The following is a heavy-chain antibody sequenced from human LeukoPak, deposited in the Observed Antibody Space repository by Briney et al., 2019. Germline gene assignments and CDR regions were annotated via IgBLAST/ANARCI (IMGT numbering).Heavy chain of an antibody. V-gene: IGHV3-53*01. CDR3: ARVARFGENWFDP. D-gene: IGHD3-10*01. Sequence: GGSLRLSCAASGFTVSNNYMSWVRRAPGKGLEWVSVIYSGGNTYYADSVKGRFTISRDNSKNTLYLQMDSLRAEDTAVYYCARVARFGENWFDPWGQGTLVTVSS. J-gene: IGHJ5*02. CDR1: GFTVSNNY. CDR2: IYSGGNT.